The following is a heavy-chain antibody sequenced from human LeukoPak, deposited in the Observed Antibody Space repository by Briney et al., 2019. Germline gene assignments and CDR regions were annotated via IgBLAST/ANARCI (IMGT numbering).Heavy chain of an antibody. CDR3: ARKNFYPNWFFDV. V-gene: IGHV4-59*08. J-gene: IGHJ2*01. CDR2: VSESGDI. D-gene: IGHD3-3*01. CDR1: GGSMSGHY. Sequence: SESLSLTCIVSGGSMSGHYWNWIRQSPGKALEWIGYVSESGDINYNPALKRRVSISVDTSKNQFSLRLMSLTATDTALYFCARKNFYPNWFFDVWGRGTLVTVSS.